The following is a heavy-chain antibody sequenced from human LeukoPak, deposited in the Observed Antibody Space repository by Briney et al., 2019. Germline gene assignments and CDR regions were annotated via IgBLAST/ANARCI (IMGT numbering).Heavy chain of an antibody. D-gene: IGHD3-10*02. CDR1: GFTFSSFS. J-gene: IGHJ5*02. CDR2: TSSSSAYT. Sequence: GGSLRLSCAASGFTFSSFSMIWVRQAPGKGLEWVSSTSSSSAYTFYAESGKGRFTISRDDARNSLFLQMNGLRADDTAVYYCTRENYVPDSWGQGTLVTVSS. CDR3: TRENYVPDS. V-gene: IGHV3-21*04.